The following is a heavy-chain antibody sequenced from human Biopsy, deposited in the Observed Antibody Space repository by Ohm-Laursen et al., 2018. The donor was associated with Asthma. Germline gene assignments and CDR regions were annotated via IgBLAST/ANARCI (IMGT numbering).Heavy chain of an antibody. CDR1: GGPINIGDYY. CDR3: ARTTYGDDGFDP. V-gene: IGHV4-31*03. CDR2: IYYSGST. Sequence: TLSLTCPVSGGPINIGDYYWSWIRQHPVKGLEWIGYIYYSGSTYYNPSLKSRVSISLDTSKNQFSLSLTSVTAADTAVYYCARTTYGDDGFDPWGQGTLVTVSS. D-gene: IGHD4-17*01. J-gene: IGHJ5*02.